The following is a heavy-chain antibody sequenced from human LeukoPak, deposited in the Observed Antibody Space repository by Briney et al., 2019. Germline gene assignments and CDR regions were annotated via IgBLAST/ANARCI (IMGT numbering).Heavy chain of an antibody. CDR3: AEGYNPYYFDY. CDR2: VSYSGNT. D-gene: IGHD1-14*01. V-gene: IGHV4-59*11. Sequence: SETLSLTCSVSRGSISDHYWSWLRQPPGKGLEWIGYVSYSGNTNYNPSLKSRVTISVDTSKNQFSLKLSSVTAADTAVYYCAEGYNPYYFDYWGRGTLVTVSS. CDR1: RGSISDHY. J-gene: IGHJ4*02.